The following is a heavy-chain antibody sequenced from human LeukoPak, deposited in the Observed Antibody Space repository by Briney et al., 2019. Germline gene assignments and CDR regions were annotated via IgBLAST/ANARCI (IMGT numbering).Heavy chain of an antibody. D-gene: IGHD4-23*01. CDR3: AATSGHDYGGNAFDY. Sequence: ASVKVSCKVSGYTLTELSMHWVRQAPGKGLEWMGGFDPEDGETIYAQKFQGRVTMTEDTSTDTAYMELSSLRSEDTAVYYCAATSGHDYGGNAFDYWGQGTLVTVSS. CDR1: GYTLTELS. CDR2: FDPEDGET. V-gene: IGHV1-24*01. J-gene: IGHJ4*02.